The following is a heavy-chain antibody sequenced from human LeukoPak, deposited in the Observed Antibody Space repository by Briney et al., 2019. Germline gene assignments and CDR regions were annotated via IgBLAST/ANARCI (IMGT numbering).Heavy chain of an antibody. D-gene: IGHD3-3*01. CDR1: GFTFSSYS. CDR2: ISSSSSYI. J-gene: IGHJ4*02. Sequence: GGSLRLSCAASGFTFSSYSMNWVRQAPGKGLEWVSSISSSSSYIYYADSVKGRFTISRDNAKNSLYLQMNSLRAEDTAVYYCASGTYYDFWSGYSNRPEFDYWGQGTLVTASS. CDR3: ASGTYYDFWSGYSNRPEFDY. V-gene: IGHV3-21*01.